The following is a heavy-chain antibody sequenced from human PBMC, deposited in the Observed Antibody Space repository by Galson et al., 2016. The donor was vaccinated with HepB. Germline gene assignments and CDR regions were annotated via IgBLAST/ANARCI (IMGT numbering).Heavy chain of an antibody. CDR3: ARDNWGSLDS. V-gene: IGHV4-61*08. D-gene: IGHD7-27*01. J-gene: IGHJ4*02. Sequence: SETLSLTCSVSGGSVSSDVYPLAWIRQPPGKGLEWIGYFSDSGSANYNPSLKSRVTISLETSKKQISLKLSSLTAADTAIYYCARDNWGSLDSWGQGTLVTVAS. CDR2: FSDSGSA. CDR1: GGSVSSDVYP.